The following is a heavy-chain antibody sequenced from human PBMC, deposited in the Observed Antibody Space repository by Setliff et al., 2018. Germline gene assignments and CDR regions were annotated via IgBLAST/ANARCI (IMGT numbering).Heavy chain of an antibody. V-gene: IGHV4-61*02. J-gene: IGHJ5*02. D-gene: IGHD3-10*01. CDR3: ARSGDYGSGRLSP. CDR2: IHASGST. CDR1: GGSISSGDHY. Sequence: PSETLSLTCTVSGGSISSGDHYWSRIRQPAGKGLEWIGRIHASGSTNYNPSLKSRVTISVDTSKNQFSLKLTSVTAADTAVYYCARSGDYGSGRLSPWGQGTLVTVSS.